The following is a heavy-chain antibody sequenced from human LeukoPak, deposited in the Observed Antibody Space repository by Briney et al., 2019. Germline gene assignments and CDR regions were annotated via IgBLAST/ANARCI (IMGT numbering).Heavy chain of an antibody. Sequence: PSETLSLTCTVSGGSISSSSYYWGWIRQPPGKGLEWIGSIYYSGSTYYNPSLKSRVTISVDTSKNQFSLKLSSVTAADTAVYYCARHRPFRSEATPTSYYYYYMDVWGKGTTVTVSS. CDR1: GGSISSSSYY. D-gene: IGHD1-14*01. CDR3: ARHRPFRSEATPTSYYYYYMDV. V-gene: IGHV4-39*01. J-gene: IGHJ6*03. CDR2: IYYSGST.